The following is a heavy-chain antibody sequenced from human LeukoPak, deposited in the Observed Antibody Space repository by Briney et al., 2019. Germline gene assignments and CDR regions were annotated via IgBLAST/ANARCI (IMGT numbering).Heavy chain of an antibody. D-gene: IGHD5-12*01. CDR3: ARLGYDYDAFDI. V-gene: IGHV3-13*01. CDR1: GFTFSSYD. Sequence: PGGSLRLSCAASGFTFSSYDMHWVRQATGKGLEWVSAIGTAGDTYYPGSVKGRFTISRENAKNSLYLQMNSLRDGDTAVYYCARLGYDYDAFDIWGQGTMVTVSS. CDR2: IGTAGDT. J-gene: IGHJ3*02.